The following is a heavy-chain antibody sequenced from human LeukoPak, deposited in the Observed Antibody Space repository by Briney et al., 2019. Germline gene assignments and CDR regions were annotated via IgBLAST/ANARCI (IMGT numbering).Heavy chain of an antibody. CDR3: ARVVSSGSFDY. Sequence: ASVKVSCKASGYTFTSYYIHWVRQAPGQGLEWMGIIYPGGGSTSYAQKFQGRVTMTRDMSTSTVYMELSSLRSEDTAVYYCARVVSSGSFDYWGQGTLVTVSS. CDR2: IYPGGGST. CDR1: GYTFTSYY. V-gene: IGHV1-46*01. J-gene: IGHJ4*02. D-gene: IGHD6-19*01.